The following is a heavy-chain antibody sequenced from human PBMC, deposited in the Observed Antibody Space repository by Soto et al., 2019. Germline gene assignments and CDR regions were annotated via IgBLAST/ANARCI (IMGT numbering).Heavy chain of an antibody. J-gene: IGHJ4*02. Sequence: QVQLVEFGGGVVQPGGSLRLSCAASGFTFGRYAVHWVRQAPGKGLEWVAIISYDGSNEYYADSVKGRFTISRDNSRDTLYLQINSLRPEDTAVYYCATEVGREYQLLWGFDYWGQGTLVTVSS. CDR1: GFTFGRYA. D-gene: IGHD2-2*01. CDR3: ATEVGREYQLLWGFDY. V-gene: IGHV3-30-3*01. CDR2: ISYDGSNE.